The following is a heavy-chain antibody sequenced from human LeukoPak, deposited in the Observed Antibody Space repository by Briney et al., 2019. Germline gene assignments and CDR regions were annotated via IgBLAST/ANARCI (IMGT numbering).Heavy chain of an antibody. Sequence: SETLSLTCTVSGASISTYYWSWIRQPPGKGLEWIGYIYYTGSTNYNPSLKSRVTISVDTSKNQFSLKLSSVTAADTAVYYCASFGSSSGLFDYWGQGTLVTVSS. D-gene: IGHD6-6*01. CDR3: ASFGSSSGLFDY. CDR2: IYYTGST. J-gene: IGHJ4*02. CDR1: GASISTYY. V-gene: IGHV4-59*12.